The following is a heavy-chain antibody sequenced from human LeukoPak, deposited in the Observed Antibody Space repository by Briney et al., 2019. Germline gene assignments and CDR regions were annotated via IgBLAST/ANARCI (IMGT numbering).Heavy chain of an antibody. CDR1: GFTFSSYW. V-gene: IGHV3-7*03. J-gene: IGHJ4*02. CDR2: IKQGGSEK. D-gene: IGHD6-19*01. Sequence: GGSLRLSCAASGFTFSSYWMSWVRQAPGKGLEWVANIKQGGSEKNYVDSVKGRFTIARDDAKNSLYLQMNSLRAEDTAVYYCAKDTEQWLVSIDYWGQGTLVTVSS. CDR3: AKDTEQWLVSIDY.